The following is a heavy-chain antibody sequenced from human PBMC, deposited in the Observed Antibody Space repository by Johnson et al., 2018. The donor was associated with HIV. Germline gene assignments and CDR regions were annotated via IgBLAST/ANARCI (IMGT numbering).Heavy chain of an antibody. CDR2: IRYDGSNK. Sequence: QVQLVETGGGVVQPGRSLRLSCAASGFTFSSYAMHWVRQAPGKGLEWVAFIRYDGSNKYYADSVKGRFTISRDNSKNTLYLQMNSLRAEDTAVYYCARVRASGWGSYPNDAFDIWGQGTMVTVSS. V-gene: IGHV3-33*08. J-gene: IGHJ3*02. CDR1: GFTFSSYA. CDR3: ARVRASGWGSYPNDAFDI. D-gene: IGHD3-16*02.